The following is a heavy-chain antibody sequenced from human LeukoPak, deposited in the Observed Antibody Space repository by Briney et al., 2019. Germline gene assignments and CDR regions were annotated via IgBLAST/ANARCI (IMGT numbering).Heavy chain of an antibody. CDR1: GFTFSSYE. Sequence: GGSLRLSCAASGFTFSSYEMNWVRQAAGKGLEWVSYISSSGSTIYYADSVKGRFTISRDNAKNSLYLQMNSLRAEDTAVYYCARAGGKRYFDWLYFDYWGQGTLVTVSS. V-gene: IGHV3-48*03. CDR2: ISSSGSTI. CDR3: ARAGGKRYFDWLYFDY. J-gene: IGHJ4*02. D-gene: IGHD3-9*01.